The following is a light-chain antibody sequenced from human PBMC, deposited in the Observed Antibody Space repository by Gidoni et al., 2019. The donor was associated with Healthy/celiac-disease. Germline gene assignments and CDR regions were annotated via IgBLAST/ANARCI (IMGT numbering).Light chain of an antibody. V-gene: IGLV3-25*03. J-gene: IGLJ2*01. CDR2: KDS. Sequence: SYELTQPPSVSVSPGQTARITCSGDALPKQYPYWYQQKPGQAPVLVIYKDSERPSGIPERFSGSSSGTTVTLTISGVQAEDEADYYCQSADSSGIVFGGGTKLTVL. CDR1: ALPKQY. CDR3: QSADSSGIV.